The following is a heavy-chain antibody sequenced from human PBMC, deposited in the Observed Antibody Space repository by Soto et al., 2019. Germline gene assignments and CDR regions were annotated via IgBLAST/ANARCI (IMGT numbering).Heavy chain of an antibody. V-gene: IGHV3-21*01. CDR2: INGRSNYV. CDR3: AREDGVVGSASAFDH. J-gene: IGHJ4*02. D-gene: IGHD1-26*01. Sequence: EVQVVESGGGLVKPGGSLRLSCVFSGFTFSTYTMNWVRQAPGKGLEWVSSINGRSNYVHYADSVKGRFTISRDNAKNSLYLQMNWLRAEDTAIYYCAREDGVVGSASAFDHWGLGTLVAVSS. CDR1: GFTFSTYT.